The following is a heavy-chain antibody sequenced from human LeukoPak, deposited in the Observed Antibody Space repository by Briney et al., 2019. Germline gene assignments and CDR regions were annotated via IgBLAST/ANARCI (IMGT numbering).Heavy chain of an antibody. CDR1: GYTFTGYY. J-gene: IGHJ4*02. CDR3: ARGTYYDSSGYAY. V-gene: IGHV1-2*02. CDR2: INPNSGGT. Sequence: ASVKVSCKASGYTFTGYYMHWVRQAPGQGLEWMGWINPNSGGTNYAQKFQGRVTMTRDTSISTAYMELSRPRSDDTAVYYCARGTYYDSSGYAYWGQGTLVTVSS. D-gene: IGHD3-22*01.